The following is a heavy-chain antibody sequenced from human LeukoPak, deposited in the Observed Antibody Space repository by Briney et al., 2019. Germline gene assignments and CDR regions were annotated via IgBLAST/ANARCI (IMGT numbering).Heavy chain of an antibody. V-gene: IGHV3-23*01. CDR3: VRGSSANYDT. J-gene: IGHJ5*02. Sequence: GGSLRPSCAASGFTFSSYAMCWVRQAPGKGLQWVSSITRSGDNTYYADSVKGRFTISRDNTKNTLHLQVNSLRAEDTAVYYCVRGSSANYDTWGQGTLVTVSS. CDR1: GFTFSSYA. CDR2: ITRSGDNT. D-gene: IGHD4/OR15-4a*01.